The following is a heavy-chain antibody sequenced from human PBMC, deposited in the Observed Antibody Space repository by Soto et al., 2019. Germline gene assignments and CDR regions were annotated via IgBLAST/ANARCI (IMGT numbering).Heavy chain of an antibody. CDR3: ASSNYGSGSYDSYYYYGMDV. CDR2: IYSGGST. CDR1: RFTFSSYG. V-gene: IGHV3-66*01. J-gene: IGHJ6*02. D-gene: IGHD3-10*01. Sequence: GGSLRLSCAASRFTFSSYGMHWVRQAPGKGLEWVSVIYSGGSTYYADSVKGRFTISRDNSKNTLYLQMNSLRAEDTAVYYCASSNYGSGSYDSYYYYGMDVWGQGTTVTVSS.